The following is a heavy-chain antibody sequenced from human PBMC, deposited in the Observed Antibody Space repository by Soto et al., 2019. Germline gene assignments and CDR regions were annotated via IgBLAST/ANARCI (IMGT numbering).Heavy chain of an antibody. CDR2: IWYDGSNK. D-gene: IGHD1-26*01. Sequence: GGSLRLSCAASGFTFSSYGMHWVRQAPGKGLEWVAVIWYDGSNKYYADSVKGRFTISRDNSKNTLYLQMNSLRAEDTAVYYCARTLGGSYYYYYYGMDVWGQGTTVTVSS. V-gene: IGHV3-33*01. CDR3: ARTLGGSYYYYYYGMDV. CDR1: GFTFSSYG. J-gene: IGHJ6*02.